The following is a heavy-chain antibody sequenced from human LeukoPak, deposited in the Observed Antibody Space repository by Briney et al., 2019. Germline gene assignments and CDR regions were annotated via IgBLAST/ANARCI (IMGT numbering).Heavy chain of an antibody. CDR3: ANNYDFWSGYHDY. V-gene: IGHV3-23*01. D-gene: IGHD3-3*01. Sequence: GGSLRLSCAASGFTFSSYPMSWVRQTPGKGLEWVSTISGSGGNTYYADSVKGRFTISRGNSKNTLYLQMNSLRAEDTAVYYCANNYDFWSGYHDYWGQGTLVTVSS. CDR1: GFTFSSYP. CDR2: ISGSGGNT. J-gene: IGHJ4*02.